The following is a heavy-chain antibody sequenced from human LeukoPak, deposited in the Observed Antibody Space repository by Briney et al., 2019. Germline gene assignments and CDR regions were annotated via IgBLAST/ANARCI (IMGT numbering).Heavy chain of an antibody. J-gene: IGHJ4*02. V-gene: IGHV4-34*01. D-gene: IGHD2-15*01. CDR2: INHRGSS. CDR1: GESFSGYY. CDR3: ARDKFCSDTGSCNIGLFDF. Sequence: SETLSLTCGVFGESFSGYYWTWLRQPPGKGLEWIGHINHRGSSHYNPSLRSRVTISVDTSKNQFSLKLNSVTAADTAVYYCARDKFCSDTGSCNIGLFDFWGQGALVSASS.